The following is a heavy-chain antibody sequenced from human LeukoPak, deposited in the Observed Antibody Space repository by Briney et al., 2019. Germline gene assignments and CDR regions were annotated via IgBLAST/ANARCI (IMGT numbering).Heavy chain of an antibody. V-gene: IGHV4-39*07. CDR2: IYYSGST. CDR1: GGSISSSSYY. Sequence: SETLSLTCTVSGGSISSSSYYWGWIRQPPGKGLEWIGSIYYSGSTYYNPSLKSRVTMSVDTSKNQLSLKLDSVTAADTAVYYCARDGYHYDSSGYYSLDYWGQGTLVTVSS. J-gene: IGHJ4*02. D-gene: IGHD3-22*01. CDR3: ARDGYHYDSSGYYSLDY.